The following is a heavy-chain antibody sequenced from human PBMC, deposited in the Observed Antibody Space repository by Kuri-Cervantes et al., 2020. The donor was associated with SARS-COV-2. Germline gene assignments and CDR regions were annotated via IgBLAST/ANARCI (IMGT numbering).Heavy chain of an antibody. D-gene: IGHD5-18*01. CDR3: ARQRDTAMDTASPFDY. CDR1: GFTFSSYS. CDR2: ISSSSSYI. J-gene: IGHJ4*02. V-gene: IGHV3-21*01. Sequence: GESLKISCAASGFTFSSYSMNWVRQAPGKGLEWVSSISSSSSYIYYADSVKGRFTISRDNAKNSLYLQMNSPRAEDTAVYYCARQRDTAMDTASPFDYWGQGTLVTVSS.